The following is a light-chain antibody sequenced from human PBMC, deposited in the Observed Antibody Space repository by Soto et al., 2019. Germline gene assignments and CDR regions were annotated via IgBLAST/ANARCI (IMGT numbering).Light chain of an antibody. V-gene: IGKV3D-15*01. CDR2: GAS. Sequence: EMVMTQSPATLSVSLGERATLSCRASQSVNSNLAWYQHKPGQAPRLLIYGASTRATGIPARFTGSGSGTEFTLTISSLQSEDFAVYYCQQYNNWPPSYTFGQGTKLEIK. J-gene: IGKJ2*01. CDR3: QQYNNWPPSYT. CDR1: QSVNSN.